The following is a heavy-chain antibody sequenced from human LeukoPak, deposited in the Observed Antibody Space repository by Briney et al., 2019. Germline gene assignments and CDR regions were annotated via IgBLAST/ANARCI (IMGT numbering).Heavy chain of an antibody. D-gene: IGHD6-13*01. Sequence: GGSLRLSCAASGFTFISYSMNWVRQAPGKGLEWVSSIGASGNYIYYADSVKGRFAISRDNAKNSLYLRMNSLRAEDTAVYYCARDKIAAAGTPYFDYWGQGTLVTVSS. CDR2: IGASGNYI. J-gene: IGHJ4*02. CDR3: ARDKIAAAGTPYFDY. V-gene: IGHV3-21*01. CDR1: GFTFISYS.